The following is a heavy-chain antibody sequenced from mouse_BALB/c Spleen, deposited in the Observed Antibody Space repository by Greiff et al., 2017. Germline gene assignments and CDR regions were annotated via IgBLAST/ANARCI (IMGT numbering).Heavy chain of an antibody. D-gene: IGHD2-1*01. CDR1: GFSLTSYD. J-gene: IGHJ2*01. CDR2: IWTGGGT. Sequence: LVESGPGLVAPSQSLSITCTVSGFSLTSYDISWIRQPPGKGLEWLGVIWTGGGTNDNSAFMSRLSIRKDNSKNQVFLKMNSLQTDDTAIYYCVRGGGNFYFDYWGQGTTLTVSS. CDR3: VRGGGNFYFDY. V-gene: IGHV2-9-2*01.